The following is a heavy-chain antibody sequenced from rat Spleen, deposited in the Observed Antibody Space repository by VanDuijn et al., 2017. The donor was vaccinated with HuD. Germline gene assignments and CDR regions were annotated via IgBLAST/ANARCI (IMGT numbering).Heavy chain of an antibody. Sequence: QVQLKESGPGLVQPSQTLSLTCTVSGFSLTSYHVSWVRQPPGKGLEWIAAISSGGSTYYNSVLKSRLSISRDTSKRQVFLKMNSLQTEDTAMYFCASEVGVPFAYWGQGTLVTVSS. CDR1: GFSLTSYH. CDR3: ASEVGVPFAY. D-gene: IGHD4-3*01. J-gene: IGHJ3*01. CDR2: ISSGGST. V-gene: IGHV2S12*01.